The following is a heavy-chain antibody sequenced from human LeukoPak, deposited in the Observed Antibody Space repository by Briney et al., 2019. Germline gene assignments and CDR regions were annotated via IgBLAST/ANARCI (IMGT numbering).Heavy chain of an antibody. Sequence: KPSETLSLTCTVSGGSISSGGYYWSWIRQHPGKGLEWIGYIYYSGSTYYNPSLKSRVTISVDTSKNQFSLKLSSVTAADTGVYYWARSRIQLWNSPFDYWGQGTLVTASS. V-gene: IGHV4-31*03. CDR1: GGSISSGGYY. CDR2: IYYSGST. D-gene: IGHD5-18*01. CDR3: ARSRIQLWNSPFDY. J-gene: IGHJ4*02.